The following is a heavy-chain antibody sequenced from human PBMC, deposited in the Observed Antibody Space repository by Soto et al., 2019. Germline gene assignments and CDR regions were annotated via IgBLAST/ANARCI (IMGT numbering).Heavy chain of an antibody. CDR3: SRLTTMVREINDDPFDF. Sequence: ASVKVSCKASGYTFTNYYIHWVRQAPGQGLEWMGVINPTGGRASYAPKFQGRVTLTRDTSTSTAYMELSSLRSDDTAVYFCSRLTTMVREINDDPFDFWGQGTLGT. V-gene: IGHV1-46*03. CDR1: GYTFTNYY. D-gene: IGHD3-10*01. CDR2: INPTGGRA. J-gene: IGHJ3*01.